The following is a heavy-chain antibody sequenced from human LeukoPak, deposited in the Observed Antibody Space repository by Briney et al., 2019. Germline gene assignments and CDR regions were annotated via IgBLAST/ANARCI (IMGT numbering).Heavy chain of an antibody. CDR1: GGSIRTDY. CDR2: IHYSGSI. Sequence: SETLSLTCTVSGGSIRTDYWNWIRQPPGKGLEWIGYIHYSGSINYNPSLGSRLTISLDTSKNQFSLKLSSVTAADTAVYYCASGHLLEWLSPHYYYMDVWGKGTTVTVSS. V-gene: IGHV4-59*12. J-gene: IGHJ6*03. D-gene: IGHD3-3*01. CDR3: ASGHLLEWLSPHYYYMDV.